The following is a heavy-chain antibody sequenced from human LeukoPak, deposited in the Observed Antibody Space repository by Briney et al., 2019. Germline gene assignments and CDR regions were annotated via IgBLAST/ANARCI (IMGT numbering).Heavy chain of an antibody. J-gene: IGHJ6*02. CDR2: IYYSGST. CDR3: ARVDSEVVVADDIPYYYYGMDV. Sequence: SETLSLTCTVSGGSISSYYWSWIRQPPGKGLEWIGYIYYSGSTNYNPSLKSRVTISVDTSKNQFSLKLSSVTAADTAVYYCARVDSEVVVADDIPYYYYGMDVWGQGTTVTVSS. V-gene: IGHV4-59*12. D-gene: IGHD2-15*01. CDR1: GGSISSYY.